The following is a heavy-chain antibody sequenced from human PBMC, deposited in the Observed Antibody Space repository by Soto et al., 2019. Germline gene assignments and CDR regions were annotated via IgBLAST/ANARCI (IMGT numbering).Heavy chain of an antibody. Sequence: QITLKESGPTLVKPTQTLTLTCTFSGFSLSTSGAGVGWIRQPPPKALEWLAVVYWDDDKRYSPSLKSRLTITKDTSKNQVVLKMTTRDPVDTATYYCAYRLYAGWLTGSYYDYWGPGTLVTVSS. D-gene: IGHD2-8*01. J-gene: IGHJ4*02. CDR2: VYWDDDK. CDR1: GFSLSTSGAG. CDR3: AYRLYAGWLTGSYYDY. V-gene: IGHV2-5*02.